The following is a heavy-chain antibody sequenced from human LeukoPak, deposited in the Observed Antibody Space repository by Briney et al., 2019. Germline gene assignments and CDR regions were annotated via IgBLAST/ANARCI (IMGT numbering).Heavy chain of an antibody. V-gene: IGHV3-66*01. CDR1: GFTFSSYG. Sequence: GRSLRLSCAASGFTFSSYGMHWVRQAPGKGLEWVSVVYSGGSTNYADSVRGRFTISRDNSKNTLYLQMNSLRAEDTAVYYCARGHIRYYFDYWGQGTLVTVSS. CDR3: ARGHIRYYFDY. CDR2: VYSGGST. J-gene: IGHJ4*02. D-gene: IGHD3-3*02.